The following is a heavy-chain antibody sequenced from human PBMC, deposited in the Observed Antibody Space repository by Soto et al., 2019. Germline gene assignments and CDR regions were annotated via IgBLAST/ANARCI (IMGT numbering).Heavy chain of an antibody. CDR2: ISSYNGNT. CDR1: GYTFTSYG. V-gene: IGHV1-18*04. D-gene: IGHD2-2*01. J-gene: IGHJ5*02. CDR3: ARGPRYCSTTTCFSGVTWFDP. Sequence: GASVKVSCKAYGYTFTSYGISWVRQAPGQGLEWMGWISSYNGNTNYAQKVQGRVTLTTDTSTSTTYMELRSLRSDDTAVYYCARGPRYCSTTTCFSGVTWFDPWGQGTLVTVSS.